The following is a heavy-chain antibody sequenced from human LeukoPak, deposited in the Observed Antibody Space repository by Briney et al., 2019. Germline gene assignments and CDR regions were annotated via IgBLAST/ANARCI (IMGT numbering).Heavy chain of an antibody. J-gene: IGHJ5*02. CDR3: ARETHTYYYDSSGLFDP. Sequence: ASVKVSCKASGGTFSSYAISWVRQAPGQGLEWMGWINPNSGGTNYAQKFQGRVTMTRDTSISTAYMELSRLRSDDTAVYYCARETHTYYYDSSGLFDPWGQGTLVTVSS. CDR1: GGTFSSYA. CDR2: INPNSGGT. D-gene: IGHD3-22*01. V-gene: IGHV1-2*02.